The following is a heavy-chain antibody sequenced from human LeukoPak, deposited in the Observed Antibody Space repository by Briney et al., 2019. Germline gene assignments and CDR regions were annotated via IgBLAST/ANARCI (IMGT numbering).Heavy chain of an antibody. V-gene: IGHV4-38-2*01. CDR2: IYHSGST. D-gene: IGHD1-1*01. Sequence: SETLSLTCAVSGYSISSGYYWGWIRQPPGKGLEWIGSIYHSGSTYYNPSLKSRVTISVDTSKNQFSLKLSFVTAADTAVYYCARGTAAKSYYFDYWGQGTLVTVSS. CDR3: ARGTAAKSYYFDY. CDR1: GYSISSGYY. J-gene: IGHJ4*02.